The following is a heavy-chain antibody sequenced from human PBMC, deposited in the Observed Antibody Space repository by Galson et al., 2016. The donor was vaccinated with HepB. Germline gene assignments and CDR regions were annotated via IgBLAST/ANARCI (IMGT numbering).Heavy chain of an antibody. CDR2: IWHDGSNK. V-gene: IGHV3-33*01. CDR3: ARGACSSSSCYYFDY. CDR1: GFTFSSYN. Sequence: SLRLSCATSGFTFSSYNIHWVRHVPGKGLEWVAVIWHDGSNKYYGDSVKGRFSISRDNSKNTLDLQMNSLRAEDSALYFCARGACSSSSCYYFDYWGQGALVTVSS. D-gene: IGHD2-15*01. J-gene: IGHJ4*02.